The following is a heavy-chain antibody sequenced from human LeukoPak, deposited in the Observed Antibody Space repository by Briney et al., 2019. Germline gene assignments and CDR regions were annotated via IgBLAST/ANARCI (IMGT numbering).Heavy chain of an antibody. D-gene: IGHD2-2*01. CDR3: ARSRYCSSTSCSRDDY. CDR2: ISAYNGNT. CDR1: GYTFTSYG. Sequence: ASVKVSCXASGYTFTSYGISWVRQARGQGLEWMGWISAYNGNTNYAQKLQGRVTMTTDTSTSTAYMELRSLRSDDTAVYYCARSRYCSSTSCSRDDYWGQGTLVTVSS. J-gene: IGHJ4*02. V-gene: IGHV1-18*01.